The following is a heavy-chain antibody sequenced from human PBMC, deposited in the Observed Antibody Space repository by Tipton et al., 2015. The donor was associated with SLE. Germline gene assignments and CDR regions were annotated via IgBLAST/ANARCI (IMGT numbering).Heavy chain of an antibody. V-gene: IGHV3-72*01. D-gene: IGHD6-19*01. CDR1: GFTFSDHY. J-gene: IGHJ3*02. CDR2: TRNKANSYTT. CDR3: ARGRAGDAFDI. Sequence: SLRLSCAASGFTFSDHYMDWVRQAPGKGLEWVGRTRNKANSYTTEYAASVKGRFTISVDTSKNQFSLKLSSVTAADTAVYYCARGRAGDAFDIWGQGTMVTVSS.